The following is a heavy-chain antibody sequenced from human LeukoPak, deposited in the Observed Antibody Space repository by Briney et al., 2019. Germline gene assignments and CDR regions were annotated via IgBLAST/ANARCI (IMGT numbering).Heavy chain of an antibody. D-gene: IGHD2-21*01. CDR1: GFIYSSFW. V-gene: IGHV3-7*01. CDR2: IEPDGSGK. CDR3: ARSLWPEDY. Sequence: EGSLRLSCAASGFIYSSFWMSWVRQAPGKGLEWVANIEPDGSGKNYVDSVRGRFTISRDNAKNSLYLQMNSVRVEDSAVYYCARSLWPEDYWGQGTLVTVSS. J-gene: IGHJ4*02.